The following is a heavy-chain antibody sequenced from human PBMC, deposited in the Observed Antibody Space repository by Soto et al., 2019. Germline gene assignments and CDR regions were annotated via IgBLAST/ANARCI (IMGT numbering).Heavy chain of an antibody. Sequence: EVQLLESGGGLVHPGGSLRLSCAPSGSTFSSYAMNWVRQAPGKGLEWVSTISGAGGETYYADSVKGRFTISRDNSKDTLYLQMNSLRAEDTAVYYCSKESHWDYYGSGSFPWDYWGPGTLVTVSS. CDR1: GSTFSSYA. D-gene: IGHD3-10*01. CDR2: ISGAGGET. V-gene: IGHV3-23*01. CDR3: SKESHWDYYGSGSFPWDY. J-gene: IGHJ4*02.